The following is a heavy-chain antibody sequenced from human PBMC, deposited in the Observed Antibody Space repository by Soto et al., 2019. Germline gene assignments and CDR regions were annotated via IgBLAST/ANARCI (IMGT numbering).Heavy chain of an antibody. J-gene: IGHJ6*02. V-gene: IGHV3-9*01. D-gene: IGHD3-10*01. CDR3: ARVTDGSGSYYNDYYYYGMDV. CDR1: GFTFDDYA. Sequence: SLRLSCAASGFTFDDYAMHWVRQAPGKGLEWVSGISWNSGSIGYADSVKGRFTISRDNAKNSLYLQMNSLRAEDTALYYCARVTDGSGSYYNDYYYYGMDVWGQGTTGTVSS. CDR2: ISWNSGSI.